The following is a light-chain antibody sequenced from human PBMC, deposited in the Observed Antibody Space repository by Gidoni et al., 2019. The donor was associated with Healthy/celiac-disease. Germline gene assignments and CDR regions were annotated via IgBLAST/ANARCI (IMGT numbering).Light chain of an antibody. CDR2: DAS. CDR1: QSVSSY. Sequence: EIVLTQSPATLSLSPGERATLSCRASQSVSSYLAWYQQKPGQAPRLLIYDASNRATGNPVRFSGSGSGTDFTLTISSLEPEDFAVYYCQQRSNWPQITFGQGTRLEIK. V-gene: IGKV3-11*01. CDR3: QQRSNWPQIT. J-gene: IGKJ5*01.